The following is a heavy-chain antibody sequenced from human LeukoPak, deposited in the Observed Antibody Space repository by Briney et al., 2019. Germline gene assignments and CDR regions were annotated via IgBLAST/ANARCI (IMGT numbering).Heavy chain of an antibody. Sequence: PGGSLRLPCAASGFPFSNYAMYWVRQAPGKGLEWVAVISYDASNKYYADSVKGRFTISRDNSKNTLYLQVNSLRPEDTAVYYCAREGGRWLESRFDHWGQGTLVSVSS. J-gene: IGHJ4*02. D-gene: IGHD6-19*01. CDR2: ISYDASNK. CDR3: AREGGRWLESRFDH. CDR1: GFPFSNYA. V-gene: IGHV3-30-3*01.